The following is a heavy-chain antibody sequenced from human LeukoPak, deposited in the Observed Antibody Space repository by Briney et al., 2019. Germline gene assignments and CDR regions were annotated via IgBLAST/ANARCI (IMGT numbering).Heavy chain of an antibody. V-gene: IGHV3-15*01. Sequence: PGGSLRLSCAASGFTFSNAWMTWVRQTPGKGLEWVGRIKRKTDGGTTDYAAPVKGRLNISRDDSKNMVYLQMNSLKTEDTAVYYCTTAVVVTGFDCWGQGTLVSVSS. CDR3: TTAVVVTGFDC. CDR2: IKRKTDGGTT. CDR1: GFTFSNAW. J-gene: IGHJ4*02. D-gene: IGHD2-21*02.